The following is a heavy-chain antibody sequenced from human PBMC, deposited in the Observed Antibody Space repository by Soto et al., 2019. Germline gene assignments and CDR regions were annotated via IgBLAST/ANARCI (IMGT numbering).Heavy chain of an antibody. Sequence: ASVKVSCKTSGGTFTNFAISWVRQAPGQGLEWMGGITPIFDTTKYAQEFQGRVTITADESSTTAYMEMSSLRSEDTAVYFCARGKWDLLLHRLNAFDIWGQGTLVTVS. CDR2: ITPIFDTT. CDR3: ARGKWDLLLHRLNAFDI. J-gene: IGHJ3*02. D-gene: IGHD1-26*01. CDR1: GGTFTNFA. V-gene: IGHV1-69*13.